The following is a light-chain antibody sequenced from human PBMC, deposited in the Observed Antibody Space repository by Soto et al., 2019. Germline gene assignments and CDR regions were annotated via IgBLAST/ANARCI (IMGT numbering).Light chain of an antibody. CDR1: STDFVSYNR. J-gene: IGLJ1*01. CDR2: EAS. CDR3: SSYAVTNIFV. Sequence: QSALTQPPSVSGSPGQSVTISCTGTSTDFVSYNRVSWYQQPPGTAPKLIIYEASNRPSGVPDRFSGSKSGNTASLTISGLQAADEADYYCSSYAVTNIFVFGTGTKVTVL. V-gene: IGLV2-18*02.